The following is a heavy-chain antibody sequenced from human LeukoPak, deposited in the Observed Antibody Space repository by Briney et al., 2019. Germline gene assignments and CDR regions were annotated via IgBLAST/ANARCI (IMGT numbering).Heavy chain of an antibody. CDR1: GGSISSSSYY. J-gene: IGHJ4*02. CDR3: ARGAYYDYVWGSYRYPYYFDY. V-gene: IGHV4-39*01. D-gene: IGHD3-16*02. CDR2: IYYSGST. Sequence: PSETLSLTCTVSGGSISSSSYYWGWIRQPPGKGLEWIGSIYYSGSTYYNPSLKSRVTISVDTSKNQFSLKLSSVTAADTAVYYCARGAYYDYVWGSYRYPYYFDYWGQGTLVTVSS.